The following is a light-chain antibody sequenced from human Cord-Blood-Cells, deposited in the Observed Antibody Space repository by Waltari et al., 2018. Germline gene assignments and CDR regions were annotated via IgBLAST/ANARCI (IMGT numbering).Light chain of an antibody. J-gene: IGKJ1*01. CDR2: DAS. V-gene: IGKV1-5*01. Sequence: DIHSTLTASTLSASVGDRVTITCRASQSISSWLAWYQQKPGKAPKLLIYDASSLESGVPSRFSGSGSGTEFTLTISSLQPDDFATYYCQQYNSYSWTFGQGTKVEIK. CDR1: QSISSW. CDR3: QQYNSYSWT.